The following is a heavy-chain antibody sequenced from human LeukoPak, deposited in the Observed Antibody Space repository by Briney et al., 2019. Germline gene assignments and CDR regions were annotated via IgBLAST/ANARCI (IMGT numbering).Heavy chain of an antibody. CDR1: GLTFSNYW. V-gene: IGHV3-74*01. Sequence: GGSLRLSCAASGLTFSNYWMHWARQAPGKGLVWISRINTDGSVTNYADSVRGRFTISRDNAKNTLYLQTSSLRAEDTAVYFCARGCDSGCYGLGYWGQGTLVTVSS. J-gene: IGHJ4*02. CDR2: INTDGSVT. D-gene: IGHD3-10*01. CDR3: ARGCDSGCYGLGY.